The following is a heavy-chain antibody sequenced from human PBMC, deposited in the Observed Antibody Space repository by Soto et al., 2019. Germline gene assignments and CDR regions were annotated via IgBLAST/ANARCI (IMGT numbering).Heavy chain of an antibody. V-gene: IGHV1-8*01. CDR2: MNPNSGNT. J-gene: IGHJ3*02. D-gene: IGHD3-16*02. Sequence: ASVNVSCTASGYTFTIYDINWGRQATGQGLEWMGWMNPNSGNTGYAQKFQGRVTMTRNTSISTAYMELSSLRSEDTAVYYCARGGGDYIWGSYRRRGTDAFDIWGQGTMVTVSS. CDR3: ARGGGDYIWGSYRRRGTDAFDI. CDR1: GYTFTIYD.